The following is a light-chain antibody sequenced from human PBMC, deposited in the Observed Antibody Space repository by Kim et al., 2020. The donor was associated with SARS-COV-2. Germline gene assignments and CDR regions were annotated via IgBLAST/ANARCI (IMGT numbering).Light chain of an antibody. J-gene: IGLJ1*01. CDR2: QDS. Sequence: SYELTQPPSVSVSPGQTASITCSGDKLGDKYACWYQQKPGQSPVLVIYQDSKRPSGIPERFSGSNSGNTATLTINGTQAMDEADYYCQAWDSSTEVFGTG. CDR1: KLGDKY. V-gene: IGLV3-1*01. CDR3: QAWDSSTEV.